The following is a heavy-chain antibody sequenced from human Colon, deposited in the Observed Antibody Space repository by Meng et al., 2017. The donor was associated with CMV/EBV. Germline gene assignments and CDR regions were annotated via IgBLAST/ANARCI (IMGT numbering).Heavy chain of an antibody. Sequence: TLYLTCGVYGASLSDYYLSWIRQPPGKGPEWIGEISHSGSINYNPSLKSRVTISVDTAKNQFSLRLTSVTAADTAMYYCARGVGVDPWGQGTLVTVSS. CDR3: ARGVGVDP. CDR1: GASLSDYY. V-gene: IGHV4-34*01. J-gene: IGHJ5*02. CDR2: ISHSGSI.